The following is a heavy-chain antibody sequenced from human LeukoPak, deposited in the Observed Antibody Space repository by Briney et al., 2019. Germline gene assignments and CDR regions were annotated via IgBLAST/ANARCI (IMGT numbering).Heavy chain of an antibody. V-gene: IGHV4-34*01. Sequence: SETLSLTCAVYGGSFSGYYWSWIREPPGKGLECIGEINHSGSTNYNPSLKSRVTISVDTSKNQFSLKLSSVTAADTAVYYCARKNPRTNIVGAVPRYWFDPWGQGTLVTVSS. CDR2: INHSGST. D-gene: IGHD1-26*01. CDR3: ARKNPRTNIVGAVPRYWFDP. CDR1: GGSFSGYY. J-gene: IGHJ5*02.